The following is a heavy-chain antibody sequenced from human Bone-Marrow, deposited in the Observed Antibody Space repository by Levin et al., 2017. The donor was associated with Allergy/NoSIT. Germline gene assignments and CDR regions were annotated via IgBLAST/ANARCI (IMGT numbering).Heavy chain of an antibody. J-gene: IGHJ3*02. CDR2: ISSSGGST. D-gene: IGHD6-19*01. CDR3: AGVAWAEATGWGRAYDM. V-gene: IGHV3-23*01. Sequence: GGSLRLSCAASGFSLNTYVMTWVRQAPGKGLEWLTGISSSGGSTYYADSVKGRFTISRDNYTNILYLQMDCLRAEDTAVYYCAGVAWAEATGWGRAYDMWGQGTMVTVSS. CDR1: GFSLNTYV.